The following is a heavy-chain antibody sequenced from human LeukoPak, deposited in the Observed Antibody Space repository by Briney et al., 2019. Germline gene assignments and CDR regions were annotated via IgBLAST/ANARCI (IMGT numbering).Heavy chain of an antibody. D-gene: IGHD3-22*01. CDR3: ARTYYYDSSGYYLYYFDY. V-gene: IGHV3-53*01. Sequence: GGSLRLSCAASRFTVSSNYMSWVRQAPGKGLEWVSVIYSGGSTYYADSVKGRFTISRDNSKNTLYLQMNSLRAEDTAVYYCARTYYYDSSGYYLYYFDYWGQGTLVTVSS. J-gene: IGHJ4*02. CDR1: RFTVSSNY. CDR2: IYSGGST.